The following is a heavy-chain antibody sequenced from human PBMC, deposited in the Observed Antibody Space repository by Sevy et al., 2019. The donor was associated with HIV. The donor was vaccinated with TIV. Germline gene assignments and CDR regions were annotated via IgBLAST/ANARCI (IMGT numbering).Heavy chain of an antibody. CDR1: GFSVSSNY. J-gene: IGHJ6*02. Sequence: GGSLRLSCAASGFSVSSNYMSWVRQAPGKGPEWVSVIHSGGKISYADSVQGRFTISSDNSKNTLYLQMNSLRAEDTAVYYSAREDIVLGEDNYYGIDVWGQGTTVTVSS. D-gene: IGHD2-15*01. V-gene: IGHV3-53*01. CDR3: AREDIVLGEDNYYGIDV. CDR2: IHSGGKI.